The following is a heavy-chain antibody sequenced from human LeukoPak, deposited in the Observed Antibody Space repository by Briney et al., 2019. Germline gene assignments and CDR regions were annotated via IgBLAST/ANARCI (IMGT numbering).Heavy chain of an antibody. Sequence: PGRSLRLSCAASGFTFSSYAMHWVRQAPGKGLEWVAVISYDGSNKYYTDSVQGRFTISRDSSKNTLYLQMNSLRAEDTAVYYCARDPHRDYDSSGYYEYWGQGTLVTVSS. CDR2: ISYDGSNK. CDR1: GFTFSSYA. V-gene: IGHV3-30-3*01. D-gene: IGHD3-22*01. CDR3: ARDPHRDYDSSGYYEY. J-gene: IGHJ4*02.